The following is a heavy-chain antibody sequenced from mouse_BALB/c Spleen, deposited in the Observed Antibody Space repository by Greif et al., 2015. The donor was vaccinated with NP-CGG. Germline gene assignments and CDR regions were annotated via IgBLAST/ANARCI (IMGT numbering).Heavy chain of an antibody. D-gene: IGHD3-1*01. CDR1: GYTFTSYW. Sequence: QVQLQQSGAELVKPGASVKLSCKASGYTFTSYWMHWVKQRPGQGLEWIGEISPSNGRTNYNEKFKSKATLTVDKSSSTAYMQLSSLTSEDSAVYYCARSGGRDYWGQGTALTVSS. CDR3: ARSGGRDY. V-gene: IGHV1S81*02. J-gene: IGHJ2*01. CDR2: ISPSNGRT.